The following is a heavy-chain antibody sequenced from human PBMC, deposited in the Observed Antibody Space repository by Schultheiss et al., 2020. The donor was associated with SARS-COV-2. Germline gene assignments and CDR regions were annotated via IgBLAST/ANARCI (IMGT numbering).Heavy chain of an antibody. J-gene: IGHJ4*02. V-gene: IGHV4-30-4*01. D-gene: IGHD5-18*01. CDR3: ARAAVDTAMVWRYYFDY. Sequence: SETLSLTCTVSGGSISSGDYYWSWIRQPPGKGLEWIGYIYYSGSTYYNPSLKSRVTISVDTSKNQFSLKLSSVTAADTAVYYCARAAVDTAMVWRYYFDYWGQGTLVTVSS. CDR1: GGSISSGDYY. CDR2: IYYSGST.